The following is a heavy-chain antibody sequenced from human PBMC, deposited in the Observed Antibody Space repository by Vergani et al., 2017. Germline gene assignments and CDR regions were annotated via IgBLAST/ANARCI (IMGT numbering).Heavy chain of an antibody. CDR1: GGTFSSYG. V-gene: IGHV1-69*13. J-gene: IGHJ4*02. D-gene: IGHD2-15*01. CDR3: ARGYGGCAGGSCYAY. CDR2: IIPLFGTA. Sequence: QVQLVHSGAEMKKPGSSVKVSCKASGGTFSSYGITWVRQAPGQGLEWMGRIIPLFGTANYAQMLQGRVTITAEESTSTAYMELSSLRSEDTAVYYCARGYGGCAGGSCYAYWGQGTQVTVSS.